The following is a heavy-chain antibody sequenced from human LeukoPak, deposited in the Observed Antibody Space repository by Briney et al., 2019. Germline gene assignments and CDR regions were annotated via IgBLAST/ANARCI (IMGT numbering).Heavy chain of an antibody. CDR2: MYYSGST. CDR1: GGSISSRSYY. Sequence: SETLSLTCIVSGGSISSRSYYWGWIRQPPGKGLEWIGSMYYSGSTYYNPSLKSRVTISVDTSKNQFSLKLSSVTAADTAVYYCARDRPTYYYDIIGPIDYWGQGTLVTVSS. D-gene: IGHD3-22*01. CDR3: ARDRPTYYYDIIGPIDY. J-gene: IGHJ4*02. V-gene: IGHV4-39*07.